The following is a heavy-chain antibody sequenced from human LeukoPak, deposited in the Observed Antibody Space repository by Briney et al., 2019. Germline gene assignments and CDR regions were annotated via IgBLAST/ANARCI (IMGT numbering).Heavy chain of an antibody. CDR1: GGSISGDY. V-gene: IGHV4-34*01. J-gene: IGHJ4*02. CDR2: INHSGST. D-gene: IGHD4-17*01. Sequence: SETLSLTCAVYGGSISGDYWSWIRQPPGKGLEWIGEINHSGSTNYNPSLKSRVTISVDTSKNQFSLKLSSVTAADKAVYYCARGLYADSHFDYWGQGTLVTVSS. CDR3: ARGLYADSHFDY.